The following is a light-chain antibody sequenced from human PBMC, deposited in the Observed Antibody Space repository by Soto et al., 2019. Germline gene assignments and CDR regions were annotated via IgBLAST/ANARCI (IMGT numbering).Light chain of an antibody. V-gene: IGKV1-5*01. CDR1: QSINKW. Sequence: IQMTQSPSTLSASVGDRVTITCRASQSINKWVAWYQQKSGRAPKLLMYDAATLQSGVPSRFSGTGSGTDFSLTISSLQPEDFATYYCQQSYSTPYTFGQGTKLEIK. J-gene: IGKJ2*01. CDR2: DAA. CDR3: QQSYSTPYT.